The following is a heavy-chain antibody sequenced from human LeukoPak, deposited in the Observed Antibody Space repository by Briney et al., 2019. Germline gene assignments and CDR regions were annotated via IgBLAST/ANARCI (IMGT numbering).Heavy chain of an antibody. CDR2: ISYDGSNK. V-gene: IGHV3-30*04. CDR3: ARDGDYDYVWGSYRYTPDY. Sequence: GGSLRLSCAASGFTFSSYAMHWVRQAPGKGLEWVAVISYDGSNKYYADSVKGRFTISRDNSKNTLYLQMNSLRAEDTAVYYCARDGDYDYVWGSYRYTPDYWGQGTLVTVSS. CDR1: GFTFSSYA. D-gene: IGHD3-16*02. J-gene: IGHJ4*02.